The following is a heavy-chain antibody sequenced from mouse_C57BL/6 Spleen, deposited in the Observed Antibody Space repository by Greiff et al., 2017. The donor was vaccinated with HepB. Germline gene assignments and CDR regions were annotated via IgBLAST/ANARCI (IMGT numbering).Heavy chain of an antibody. D-gene: IGHD2-1*01. CDR2: INPSNGGT. Sequence: VQLQQPGTELVKPGASVKLSCKASGYTFTSYWMHWVKQRPGQGLEWIGNINPSNGGTNYNEKFKSKATLTVDKSSSTAYMQLSSLTSEDSAVYYCARGGNYVDYAMDYWGQGTSVTVSS. CDR3: ARGGNYVDYAMDY. V-gene: IGHV1-53*01. J-gene: IGHJ4*01. CDR1: GYTFTSYW.